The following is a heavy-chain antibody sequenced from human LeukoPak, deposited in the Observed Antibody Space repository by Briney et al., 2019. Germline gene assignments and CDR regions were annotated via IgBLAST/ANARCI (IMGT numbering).Heavy chain of an antibody. D-gene: IGHD3-9*01. CDR3: ARALRYFDWLSTSPEYNWFDP. CDR1: GFTFSSYS. CDR2: ISSSSTI. J-gene: IGHJ5*02. Sequence: GGSLRLSCAASGFTFSSYSMNWVRQAPGKGLEWVSYISSSSTIYYADSVKGRFTISRDNAKNSLYLQMNSLRAEDTAVYYCARALRYFDWLSTSPEYNWFDPWGQGTLVTVSS. V-gene: IGHV3-48*01.